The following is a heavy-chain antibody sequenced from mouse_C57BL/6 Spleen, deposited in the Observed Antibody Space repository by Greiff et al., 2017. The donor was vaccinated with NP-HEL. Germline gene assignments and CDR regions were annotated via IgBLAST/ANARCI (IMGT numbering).Heavy chain of an antibody. CDR1: GYTFTDYE. D-gene: IGHD4-1*01. CDR2: IDPETGGT. CDR3: TRDSGTDPFAY. J-gene: IGHJ3*01. Sequence: QVQLQQSGAELVRPGASVTLSCKASGYTFTDYEMHWVKQTPVHGLEWIGAIDPETGGTAYNQKFKGKAILTADKSSSTAYMELRSLTSEDSAVYYCTRDSGTDPFAYWGQGTLVTVSA. V-gene: IGHV1-15*01.